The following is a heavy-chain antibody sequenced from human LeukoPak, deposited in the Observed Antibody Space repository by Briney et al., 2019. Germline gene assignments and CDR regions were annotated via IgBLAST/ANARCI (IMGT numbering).Heavy chain of an antibody. D-gene: IGHD1-26*01. CDR3: ASDVTKSGSRRPASFYAFDI. Sequence: SVKVSCKASGGTFSSYAISWVRQAPGQGLEWMGGIIPNIGTANYAQKFQGRVTITMDESTSTAYMELSSLRSEDTAVYYCASDVTKSGSRRPASFYAFDIWGQGTMVTVSS. J-gene: IGHJ3*02. CDR1: GGTFSSYA. CDR2: IIPNIGTA. V-gene: IGHV1-69*05.